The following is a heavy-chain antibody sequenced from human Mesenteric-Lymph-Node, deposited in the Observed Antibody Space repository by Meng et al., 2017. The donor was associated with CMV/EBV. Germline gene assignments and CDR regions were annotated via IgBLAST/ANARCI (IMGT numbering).Heavy chain of an antibody. Sequence: GSLRLSCTVSGGSISSSSYYWGWIRQPPGKGLEWIGSIYYSGSTYYNPSLKSRVTISVDTSKNQFSLKLSSVTAADTAVYYCARDPRQPPGWFDPWGQGTLVTVSS. CDR3: ARDPRQPPGWFDP. J-gene: IGHJ5*02. V-gene: IGHV4-39*07. CDR1: GGSISSSSYY. CDR2: IYYSGST.